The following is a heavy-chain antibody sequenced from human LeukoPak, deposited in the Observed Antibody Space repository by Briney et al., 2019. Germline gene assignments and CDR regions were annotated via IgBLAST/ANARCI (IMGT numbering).Heavy chain of an antibody. J-gene: IGHJ4*02. V-gene: IGHV1-46*01. Sequence: GASVKVSCKASGYTFTSYYMHWVRQAPGQGLEWMGIINPSGGSTSYAQKFQGRVTMTEDTSTDTAYMELSSLRSEDTAVYYCATEHYYDSSGYGFWGQGTLVTVSS. D-gene: IGHD3-22*01. CDR3: ATEHYYDSSGYGF. CDR1: GYTFTSYY. CDR2: INPSGGST.